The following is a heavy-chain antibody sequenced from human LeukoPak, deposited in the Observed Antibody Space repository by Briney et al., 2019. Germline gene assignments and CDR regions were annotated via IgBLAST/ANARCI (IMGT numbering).Heavy chain of an antibody. CDR3: ARGFRAVAGTSFKGFDY. CDR2: INHSGST. V-gene: IGHV4-34*01. D-gene: IGHD6-19*01. CDR1: GGSFSGYY. Sequence: SETLSLTCAVYGGSFSGYYWSWIRQPPGKGLEWSGEINHSGSTNYNPSLKSRVTISVDTSKNQFSLKLSSVTAADTAVYYCARGFRAVAGTSFKGFDYWGQGTLVTVSS. J-gene: IGHJ4*02.